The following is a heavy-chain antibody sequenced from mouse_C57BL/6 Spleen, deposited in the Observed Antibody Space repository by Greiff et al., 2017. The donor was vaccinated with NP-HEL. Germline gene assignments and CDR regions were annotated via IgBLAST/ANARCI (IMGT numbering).Heavy chain of an antibody. Sequence: DVMLVESGGGLVQPGGSLSLSCAASGFTFTDYYMSWVRQPPGKALEWLGFIRNKANGYTTEYSASVKGRFTISRDNSQSILYLQMNALRAEDSATYYCARSITTVVAMDYWGQGTSVTVSS. V-gene: IGHV7-3*01. CDR3: ARSITTVVAMDY. CDR1: GFTFTDYY. J-gene: IGHJ4*01. CDR2: IRNKANGYTT. D-gene: IGHD1-1*01.